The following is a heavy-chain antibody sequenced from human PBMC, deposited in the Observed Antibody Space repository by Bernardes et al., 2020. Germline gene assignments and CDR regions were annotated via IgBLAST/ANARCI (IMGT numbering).Heavy chain of an antibody. D-gene: IGHD6-13*01. V-gene: IGHV3-23*01. Sequence: GGSLRLSCAASGFIFSSDAMSWVRQAPGKGLEWVSAISCSGGSTYYADSVKGRFTISRDNSKNTLYLQMNSLRAEDTAVYYCAKDVTPYSSSWYGDYWGQGTLVTVSS. CDR2: ISCSGGST. J-gene: IGHJ4*02. CDR1: GFIFSSDA. CDR3: AKDVTPYSSSWYGDY.